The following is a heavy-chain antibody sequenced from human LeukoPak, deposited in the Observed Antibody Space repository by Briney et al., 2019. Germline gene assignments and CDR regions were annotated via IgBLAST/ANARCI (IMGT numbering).Heavy chain of an antibody. CDR3: ARHGDQYSSSWTSDWFDP. CDR1: GGSISSYY. V-gene: IGHV4-59*08. D-gene: IGHD6-13*01. Sequence: PSETLSLTCTVSGGSISSYYWSWIRQPPGKGLEWIGYIYYSGSTNYNPSLKSRVTISVDTSKNQFSLKLRSVTAADTAVYYCARHGDQYSSSWTSDWFDPWGQGTLVTVSS. J-gene: IGHJ5*02. CDR2: IYYSGST.